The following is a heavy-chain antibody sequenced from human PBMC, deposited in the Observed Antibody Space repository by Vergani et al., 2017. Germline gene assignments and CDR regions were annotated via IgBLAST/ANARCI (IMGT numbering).Heavy chain of an antibody. CDR2: MDYSGSP. CDR1: GDSVISTDYH. V-gene: IGHV4-39*01. D-gene: IGHD2-15*01. CDR3: ASKRGACRAAYCHSYDF. Sequence: QVQLQESGPGLVKPSETLSLTCTVSGDSVISTDYHWGWIRQPPGKGLEWIGSMDYSGSPSYNPSLESRISISFETPKNQFSLRLPSVTAADTAVYYCASKRGACRAAYCHSYDFWGPGTLVGVSS. J-gene: IGHJ4*02.